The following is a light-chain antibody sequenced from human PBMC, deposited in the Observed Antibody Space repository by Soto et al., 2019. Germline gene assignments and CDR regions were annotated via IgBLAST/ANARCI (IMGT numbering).Light chain of an antibody. CDR3: QQSYSTPLT. CDR1: QSISSY. CDR2: AAS. V-gene: IGKV1-39*01. J-gene: IGKJ3*01. Sequence: DIQMTQSPSSLSASVGHRVTITCRASQSISSYLNWYQQKPGKAPKLLIYAASSLQSGVPSRFSGSGSGTDFTLTISSLQPEDFATYYCQQSYSTPLTFGPGTKVYI.